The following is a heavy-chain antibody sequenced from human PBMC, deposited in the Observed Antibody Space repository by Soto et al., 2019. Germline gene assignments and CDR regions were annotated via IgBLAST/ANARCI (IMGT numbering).Heavy chain of an antibody. J-gene: IGHJ4*02. CDR2: IYSGGST. CDR3: ARGGSYYYFDY. V-gene: IGHV3-53*01. CDR1: GFTDSSNY. D-gene: IGHD1-26*01. Sequence: GGSLRLSCAASGFTDSSNYMSWVRQAPGKGLEWVSVIYSGGSTYYADSVKGRFTISRDNSKNTLYLQMNSLRAEDTAVYYCARGGSYYYFDYWGQGTLVTVSS.